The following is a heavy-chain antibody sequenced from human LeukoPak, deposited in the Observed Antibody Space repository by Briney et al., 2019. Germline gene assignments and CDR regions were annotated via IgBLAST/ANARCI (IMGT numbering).Heavy chain of an antibody. D-gene: IGHD1-1*01. CDR3: ARGQNWKYY. V-gene: IGHV3-48*02. CDR2: ISSSSGTI. Sequence: GGSLRLSCAASGFTFSSYSMNWVRQAPGKGLEWVSYISSSSGTIYYADSVKGRFTISRDNAKNSLYLQMNSLTDEDTAVYYCARGQNWKYYWGQGTLVTVSS. J-gene: IGHJ4*02. CDR1: GFTFSSYS.